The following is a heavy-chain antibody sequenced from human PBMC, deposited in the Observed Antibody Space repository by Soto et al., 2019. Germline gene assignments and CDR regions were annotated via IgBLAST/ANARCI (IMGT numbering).Heavy chain of an antibody. Sequence: GGSLRLSCAASGFTFDNYAMHWVRQAPGKGLEWVSGISWNSGNIGYADSVKGRFTISRDNAKNSLYLQMNSLRAEDTALYYCANCLYSNYAYHYMDVWGKGTTVTV. D-gene: IGHD4-4*01. CDR2: ISWNSGNI. CDR1: GFTFDNYA. V-gene: IGHV3-9*01. J-gene: IGHJ6*03. CDR3: ANCLYSNYAYHYMDV.